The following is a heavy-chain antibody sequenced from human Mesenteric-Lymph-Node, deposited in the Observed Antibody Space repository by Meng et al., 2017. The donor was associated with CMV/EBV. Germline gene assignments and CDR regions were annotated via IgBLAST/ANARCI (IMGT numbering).Heavy chain of an antibody. CDR1: GGSISSYY. D-gene: IGHD2-2*02. CDR3: ARTIVVVPAAIVWFDP. J-gene: IGHJ5*02. Sequence: SETLSLTCTVSGGSISSYYWSWIRQPPGKGLEWIGYIYYSGSTYYNPSLKSRVTISVDTSKNQFSLKLSSVTAADTAVYYCARTIVVVPAAIVWFDPWGQGTLVTVSS. V-gene: IGHV4-59*12. CDR2: IYYSGST.